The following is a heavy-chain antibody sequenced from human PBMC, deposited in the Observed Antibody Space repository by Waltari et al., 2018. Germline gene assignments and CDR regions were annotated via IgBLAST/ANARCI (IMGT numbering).Heavy chain of an antibody. CDR2: IYLNDDK. CDR3: ARLIAAAGYFDY. J-gene: IGHJ4*02. V-gene: IGHV2-5*01. CDR1: GFSLSTSGVG. Sequence: QITLKESGPTLVKPTQTLTLTCTFSGFSLSTSGVGVGWLRQPPGKALEWLALIYLNDDKRYSPSLKSRLTITKDTSKNQVVLTMTNMDPVDTATYYCARLIAAAGYFDYWGQGTLVTVSS. D-gene: IGHD6-13*01.